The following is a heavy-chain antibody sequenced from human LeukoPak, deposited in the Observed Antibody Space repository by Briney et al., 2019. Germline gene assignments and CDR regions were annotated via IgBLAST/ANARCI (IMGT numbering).Heavy chain of an antibody. CDR3: ARHGPVAAAGLYYFHY. Sequence: ESLKISCTGSGYSFTSYWIAWVRQMPGKGLEWMGIIYPGDSDTRYSPSFQGQVTISADKSVSTAYLQWSSLKASDTAMYYCARHGPVAAAGLYYFHYWGQGTLVTVSS. V-gene: IGHV5-51*01. D-gene: IGHD6-13*01. J-gene: IGHJ4*02. CDR2: IYPGDSDT. CDR1: GYSFTSYW.